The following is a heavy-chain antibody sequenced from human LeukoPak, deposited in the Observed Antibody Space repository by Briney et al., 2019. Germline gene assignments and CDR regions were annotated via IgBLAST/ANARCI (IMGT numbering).Heavy chain of an antibody. CDR2: INPNSGGT. CDR1: GYTFTGYY. D-gene: IGHD3-22*01. V-gene: IGHV1-2*02. J-gene: IGHJ5*02. CDR3: ARARVHTYYYDSSGYDNWFDP. Sequence: ASVKVSCKASGYTFTGYYMHWVRQAPGQGLEWMGWINPNSGGTNYAQNFQGRVTMTRDTSISTANMELSRLRSDDTAVYYCARARVHTYYYDSSGYDNWFDPWGQGTLVTVSS.